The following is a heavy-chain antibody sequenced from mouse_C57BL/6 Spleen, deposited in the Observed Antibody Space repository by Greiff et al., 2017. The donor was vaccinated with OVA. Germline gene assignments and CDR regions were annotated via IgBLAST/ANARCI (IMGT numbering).Heavy chain of an antibody. D-gene: IGHD1-1*01. CDR3: ASPVITPRDY. Sequence: EVKLQQSGPELVKPGASVKISCKASGYTFTDYYMNWVKQSHGQSLEWIGDINPNNGGTSYNQKFKGKATLTVDKSSSTAYMELRSLTSEDSAVYYCASPVITPRDYWGQGTTLTVSS. J-gene: IGHJ2*01. V-gene: IGHV1-26*01. CDR1: GYTFTDYY. CDR2: INPNNGGT.